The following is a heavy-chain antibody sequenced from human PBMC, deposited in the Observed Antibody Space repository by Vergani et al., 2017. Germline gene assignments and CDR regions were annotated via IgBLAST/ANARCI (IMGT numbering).Heavy chain of an antibody. CDR2: INHSGCT. CDR1: GGSFSGYY. CDR3: ARYTPFWSGYYRGNYFDY. J-gene: IGHJ4*02. V-gene: IGHV4-34*01. Sequence: QVQLQQWGAGLLKPSETLSLTCAVYGGSFSGYYWSWIRQPPGKGLEWIGEINHSGCTNYNPSLKSRVTISVDTTKNQFSLKLSSVTAADTAVYYCARYTPFWSGYYRGNYFDYWGQGTLVTVSS. D-gene: IGHD3-3*01.